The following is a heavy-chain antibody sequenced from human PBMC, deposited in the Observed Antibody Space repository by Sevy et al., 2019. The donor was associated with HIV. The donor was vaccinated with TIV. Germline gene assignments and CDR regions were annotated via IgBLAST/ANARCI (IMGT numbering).Heavy chain of an antibody. J-gene: IGHJ4*02. Sequence: GGSLRLSCAASGFTFSNYYMNWVRQGQGEGLVWVARLNGGGSDISYADSVRGRFTISRDKTKNTLYLQMSSLRGEDTAVYYCFVRIRGSAGFDYWGQGTLVTVSS. CDR1: GFTFSNYY. CDR2: LNGGGSDI. D-gene: IGHD6-6*01. CDR3: FVRIRGSAGFDY. V-gene: IGHV3-74*01.